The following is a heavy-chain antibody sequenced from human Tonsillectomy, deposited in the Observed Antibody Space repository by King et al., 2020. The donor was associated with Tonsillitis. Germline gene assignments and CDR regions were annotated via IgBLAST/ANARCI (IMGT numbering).Heavy chain of an antibody. J-gene: IGHJ3*01. CDR3: ARQYYDYLWGSYGDAFDL. Sequence: LQLQESGPGLVKPSETLSLTCTVSGGSISNTNYYWGWIRQPPGKGLEWIGSIYYSGNTYYNPSLKSRVTISVDTSKNQFSLKLSSVTAADTALYYCARQYYDYLWGSYGDAFDLWGQGTMVTVSS. D-gene: IGHD3-16*01. V-gene: IGHV4-39*01. CDR2: IYYSGNT. CDR1: GGSISNTNYY.